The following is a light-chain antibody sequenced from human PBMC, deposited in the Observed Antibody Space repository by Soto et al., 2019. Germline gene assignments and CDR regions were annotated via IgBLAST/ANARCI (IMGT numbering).Light chain of an antibody. CDR3: QHYGRSPIT. CDR2: GAS. CDR1: QSVNSR. V-gene: IGKV3-20*01. J-gene: IGKJ5*01. Sequence: EIVMTQSPGTLSLSPGERDTLSCRASQSVNSRLAWYQHKPGQAPRLLISGASSRATGIPDRFSGSGSATDFTLTISRLDPEDFALYYCQHYGRSPITFGQGTRLEIK.